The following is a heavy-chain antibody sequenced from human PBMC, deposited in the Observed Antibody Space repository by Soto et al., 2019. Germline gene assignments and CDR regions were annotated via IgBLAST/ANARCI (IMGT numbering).Heavy chain of an antibody. J-gene: IGHJ6*02. V-gene: IGHV1-69*06. CDR2: IIPIFGTA. CDR1: GGTCSSYA. CDR3: ARGSWWELPTAPYYYYGMDV. D-gene: IGHD1-26*01. Sequence: QVQLVQSGAEVKKPGSSVKVSCKASGGTCSSYAISWVRQAPGQGLEWMGGIIPIFGTANDAQKFEGRVTITEDKTTSTDYKELSSLRSEDTAVYYCARGSWWELPTAPYYYYGMDVWGQGTTVTVSS.